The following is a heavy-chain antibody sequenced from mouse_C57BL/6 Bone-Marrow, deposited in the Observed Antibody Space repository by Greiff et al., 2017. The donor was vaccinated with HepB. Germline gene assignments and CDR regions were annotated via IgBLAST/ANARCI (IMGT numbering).Heavy chain of an antibody. CDR3: ARTIVTAEIAY. CDR2: IYPGDGDT. CDR1: GYAFSSSW. J-gene: IGHJ3*01. V-gene: IGHV1-82*01. D-gene: IGHD2-5*01. Sequence: LLESGPELVKPGASVKISCKASGYAFSSSWMNWVKQRPGKGLEWIGRIYPGDGDTNYNGKFKGKATLTADKSSSTAYMQLSSLTSEDSAVYVSARTIVTAEIAYWGQGTLVTVSA.